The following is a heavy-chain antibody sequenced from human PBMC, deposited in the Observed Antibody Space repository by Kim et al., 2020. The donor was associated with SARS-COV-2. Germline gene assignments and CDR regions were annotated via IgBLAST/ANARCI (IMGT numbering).Heavy chain of an antibody. Sequence: VEGRFTISRDNAKNTLYLQMNSLRAEDTAVYYCAKTHCSSTSCYIYYAVDVWGQGTTVTVSS. J-gene: IGHJ6*02. CDR3: AKTHCSSTSCYIYYAVDV. D-gene: IGHD2-2*02. V-gene: IGHV3-74*01.